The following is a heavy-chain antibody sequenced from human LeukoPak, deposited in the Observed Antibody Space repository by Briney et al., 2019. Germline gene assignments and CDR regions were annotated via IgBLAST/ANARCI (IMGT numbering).Heavy chain of an antibody. CDR2: ISGSGGST. CDR1: GFTFSSYA. Sequence: GGSLRLSCAASGFTFSSYAMSWVRQAPGKGLEWVSAISGSGGSTYYADSVKGRFTISRDNSKNTLYLQMNSLRAEDTAVYYCAKVILLRYFDWPDAFDIWGQGTMVTVSS. J-gene: IGHJ3*02. V-gene: IGHV3-23*01. CDR3: AKVILLRYFDWPDAFDI. D-gene: IGHD3-9*01.